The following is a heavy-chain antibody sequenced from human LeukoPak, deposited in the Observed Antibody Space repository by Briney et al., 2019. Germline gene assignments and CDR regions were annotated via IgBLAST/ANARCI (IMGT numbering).Heavy chain of an antibody. CDR2: ISYDGSNK. V-gene: IGHV3-30*04. D-gene: IGHD5-24*01. CDR1: GFTFITYA. Sequence: PGKSLRLSCAASGFTFITYAMHWVRQAPGKGLEWVAVISYDGSNKYYADSVKGRFTISRDNSKNTLYLQMNSLRAEDTAVYYCAKVGPYNDYYYYGMDVWGQGTTVTVSS. CDR3: AKVGPYNDYYYYGMDV. J-gene: IGHJ6*02.